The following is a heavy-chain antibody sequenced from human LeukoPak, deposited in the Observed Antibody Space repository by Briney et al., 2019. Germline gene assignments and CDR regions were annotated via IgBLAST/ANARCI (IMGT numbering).Heavy chain of an antibody. J-gene: IGHJ5*02. CDR3: ASSGGYSYGYHS. V-gene: IGHV1-2*06. CDR2: INPNSGGT. D-gene: IGHD5-18*01. Sequence: ASVKVSCKASGYTFTGYYMHWVRQAPGQGLEWMGRINPNSGGTNYAQKFQGRVTMTRDTSISTAYMEQSRLRSDDTAVYYCASSGGYSYGYHSWGQGTLVTVSS. CDR1: GYTFTGYY.